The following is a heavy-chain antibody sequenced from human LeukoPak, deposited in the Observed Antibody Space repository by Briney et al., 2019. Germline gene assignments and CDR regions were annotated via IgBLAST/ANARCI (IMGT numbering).Heavy chain of an antibody. J-gene: IGHJ4*02. D-gene: IGHD1-26*01. CDR1: GGSISGYY. CDR3: ARHSGSYPHYFDY. V-gene: IGHV4-34*01. Sequence: SETLSLTCAVYGGSISGYYWSWIRQPPGKGLEWIGEINHSGSTNYNPSLKSRVTISVDTSKNQFSLKLSSVTAADTAVYYCARHSGSYPHYFDYWGQGTLVSVSS. CDR2: INHSGST.